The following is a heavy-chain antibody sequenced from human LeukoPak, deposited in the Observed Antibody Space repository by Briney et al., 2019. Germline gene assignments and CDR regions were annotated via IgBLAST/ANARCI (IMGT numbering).Heavy chain of an antibody. Sequence: GESLKISCKDSGYSFTNYWIGWVRQMPGKGLEWMGIIHSADSNTKYSPSFQGQVTISADKSISTAYLQWSSLKASDTAMYYCARLEEGWLQSADYWGQGTLVTVSS. D-gene: IGHD5-24*01. V-gene: IGHV5-51*01. CDR3: ARLEEGWLQSADY. J-gene: IGHJ4*02. CDR1: GYSFTNYW. CDR2: IHSADSNT.